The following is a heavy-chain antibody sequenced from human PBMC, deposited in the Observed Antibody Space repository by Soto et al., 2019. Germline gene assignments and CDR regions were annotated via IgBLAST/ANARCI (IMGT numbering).Heavy chain of an antibody. J-gene: IGHJ3*02. CDR3: AKAKRYCSSTSCLAAFDI. V-gene: IGHV3-30*18. CDR1: GFTFSSYG. D-gene: IGHD2-2*01. CDR2: ISYDGSNK. Sequence: GGSLRLSCAASGFTFSSYGMHWVRQAPGKGLEWVAVISYDGSNKYYADSVKGRFTISRDNSKNTLYLQMNSLRAEDTAVYYGAKAKRYCSSTSCLAAFDIWGQGTMVTVSS.